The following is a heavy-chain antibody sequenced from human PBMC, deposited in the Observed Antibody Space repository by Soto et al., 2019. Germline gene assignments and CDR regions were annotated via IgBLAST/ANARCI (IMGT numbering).Heavy chain of an antibody. D-gene: IGHD6-19*01. J-gene: IGHJ4*02. Sequence: SVKVSCKASGGTFSSYAISWVRQAPGQGLEWVGGIIPIFGTANYAQKFQGRVTITADESTSTAYVELSSLRSEDTAVYYCARTSCGWFHFDYWGQGTLVTVSS. V-gene: IGHV1-69*13. CDR1: GGTFSSYA. CDR2: IIPIFGTA. CDR3: ARTSCGWFHFDY.